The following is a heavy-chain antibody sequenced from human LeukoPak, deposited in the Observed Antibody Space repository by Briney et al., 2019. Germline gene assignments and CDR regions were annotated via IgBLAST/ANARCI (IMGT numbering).Heavy chain of an antibody. CDR3: ARGGGAYYLDY. CDR1: GFTFSNYW. V-gene: IGHV3-74*01. CDR2: INDLGTST. D-gene: IGHD3-10*01. Sequence: GGSLRLSCAASGFTFSNYWMHWVRQVPGKGLVWVSRINDLGTSTNYADSVRGRFTISRDDAKNTLYLQMNSLRAEDTAVYYCARGGGAYYLDYWGRGTLVTVSS. J-gene: IGHJ4*02.